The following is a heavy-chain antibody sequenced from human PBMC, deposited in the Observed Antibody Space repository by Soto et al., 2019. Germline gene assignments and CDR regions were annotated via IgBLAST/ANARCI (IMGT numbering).Heavy chain of an antibody. CDR3: ARAFFFQAEDGIRATVPVAAFLLNRSSDL. J-gene: IGHJ2*01. CDR2: IWYDGSNK. V-gene: IGHV3-33*01. D-gene: IGHD1-26*01. Sequence: KGLEWVAIIWYDGSNKYYADSVKGRLTISSDNSKNTLYLQMNSLRAEDTALYPCARAFFFQAEDGIRATVPVAAFLLNRSSDL.